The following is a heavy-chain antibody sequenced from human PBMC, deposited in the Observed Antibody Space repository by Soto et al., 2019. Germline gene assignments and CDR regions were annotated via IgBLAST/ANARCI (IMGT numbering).Heavy chain of an antibody. CDR1: GFSFTSSS. CDR2: IVVGTGHT. CDR3: ARDQLGDYSSDY. J-gene: IGHJ4*02. Sequence: SVKVSCKASGFSFTSSSVQWVRQARGQRLEWIGWIVVGTGHTNYAQKFQERVTISTDMSTNTAYMEVNSLRFDDTAVYYCARDQLGDYSSDYWGQGTLVTVSS. V-gene: IGHV1-58*01. D-gene: IGHD4-4*01.